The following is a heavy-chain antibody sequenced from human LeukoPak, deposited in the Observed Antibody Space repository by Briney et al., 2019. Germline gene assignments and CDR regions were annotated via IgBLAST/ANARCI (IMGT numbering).Heavy chain of an antibody. V-gene: IGHV5-51*01. D-gene: IGHD1-1*01. CDR2: VYPGDSDT. J-gene: IGHJ4*02. Sequence: GESLKISCEGSGYSFTNYWIGWVRQMPGKGLEWMGIVYPGDSDTRYNPSFQGQVTVSADKSINTAYLQWSSLKASDTAMYYCARRGTGYDYWGQGILVTVTS. CDR3: ARRGTGYDY. CDR1: GYSFTNYW.